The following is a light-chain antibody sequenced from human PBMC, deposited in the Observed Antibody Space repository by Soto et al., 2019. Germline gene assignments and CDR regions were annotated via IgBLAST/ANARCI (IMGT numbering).Light chain of an antibody. CDR1: SSDVGGYNY. Sequence: QSVLTQPASVSGSPGQSITISCTGTSSDVGGYNYVSWYQQHPGKAPKLMMYEVSNRPSGVSNRFSGSKSGNTASLTISGLQDEDEADYYCSSYTSSSLYVFGTGTKLTVL. CDR2: EVS. CDR3: SSYTSSSLYV. J-gene: IGLJ1*01. V-gene: IGLV2-14*01.